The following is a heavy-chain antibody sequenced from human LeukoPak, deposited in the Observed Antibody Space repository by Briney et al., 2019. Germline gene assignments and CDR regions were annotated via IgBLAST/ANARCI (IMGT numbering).Heavy chain of an antibody. J-gene: IGHJ4*02. D-gene: IGHD1-26*01. V-gene: IGHV3-30*04. CDR3: AKDMGATYY. CDR1: GFTFSGSA. Sequence: GGSLRLSCTASGFTFSGSAMHWVRQAPGKGLEWVALISSDAKNKYYVDSVKGRFTISRDNSKNTVYLEMNSLRVEDTAVYYCAKDMGATYYWGQGTLVTVSS. CDR2: ISSDAKNK.